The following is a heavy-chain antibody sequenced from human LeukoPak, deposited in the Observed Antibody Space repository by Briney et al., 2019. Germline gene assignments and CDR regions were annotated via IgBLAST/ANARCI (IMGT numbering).Heavy chain of an antibody. CDR1: GFTFSSYS. D-gene: IGHD6-19*01. Sequence: GGSLRLSCAASGFTFSSYSMNWVRQAPGKGLEWVSSISSSSYIYYADSVKGRSTISRDNAKNSLYPQMNSLRAEDTAVYYCVGRIAVAGFDYWGQGTLVTVSS. CDR3: VGRIAVAGFDY. J-gene: IGHJ4*02. V-gene: IGHV3-21*01. CDR2: ISSSSYI.